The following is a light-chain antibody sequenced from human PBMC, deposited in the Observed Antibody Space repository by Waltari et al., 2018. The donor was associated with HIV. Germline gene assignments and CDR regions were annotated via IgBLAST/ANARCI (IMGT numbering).Light chain of an antibody. V-gene: IGKV4-1*01. CDR1: QSVLYSSNNKNL. Sequence: DFVMTQSPASLAVSLGPRATNTCKSSQSVLYSSNNKNLLAWYQQKPGQPPKLLIYWASTRGSGVPDRFSGSGSGTDVTLTIRSLQAEDVAVYYCQQFRNTPNSFGQGTKLEIK. J-gene: IGKJ2*03. CDR3: QQFRNTPNS. CDR2: WAS.